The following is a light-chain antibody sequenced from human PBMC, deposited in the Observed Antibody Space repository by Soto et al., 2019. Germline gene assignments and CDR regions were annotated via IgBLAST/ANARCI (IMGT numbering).Light chain of an antibody. CDR2: DVT. CDR1: SSDIGGYDY. CDR3: CSYAGNYV. V-gene: IGLV2-11*01. Sequence: QSALTQPRSVSGSPGQSVTISCTGTSSDIGGYDYVSWYQQHPGKAPKLIIYDVTKRPSGVPDRFSGSKSGNTASLIISALQAEDEADYYCCSYAGNYVFATGTKLTVL. J-gene: IGLJ1*01.